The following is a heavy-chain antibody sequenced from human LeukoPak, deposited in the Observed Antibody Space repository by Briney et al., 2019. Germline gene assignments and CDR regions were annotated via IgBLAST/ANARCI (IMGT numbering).Heavy chain of an antibody. V-gene: IGHV3-64D*09. CDR1: GFTFSSYA. CDR3: VKDKPSWYYFYY. CDR2: SSSNGGST. J-gene: IGHJ4*02. Sequence: GGSLRLSCSAPGFTFSSYAMHWVRQAPGKGLEYVSASSSNGGSTYYAESVKGRCTISRENAKNTLYLHMSSLRAEDTAVSYCVKDKPSWYYFYYWGQGTRVTVSS. D-gene: IGHD6-13*01.